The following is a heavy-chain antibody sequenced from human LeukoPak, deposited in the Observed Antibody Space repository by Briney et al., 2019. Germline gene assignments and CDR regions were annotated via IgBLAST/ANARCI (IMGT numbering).Heavy chain of an antibody. CDR2: ISAYNGNT. V-gene: IGHV1-18*01. J-gene: IGHJ6*03. D-gene: IGHD1-14*01. Sequence: GASVKVSCKASGYTFTSYGISWVRQAPGQGLEWMGWISAYNGNTNYAQKLQGRVTMTTDTSTSTAYMELRSLRSDDTAVYYCARVPDGYYYYYMDVWGKGTTVTVSS. CDR3: ARVPDGYYYYYMDV. CDR1: GYTFTSYG.